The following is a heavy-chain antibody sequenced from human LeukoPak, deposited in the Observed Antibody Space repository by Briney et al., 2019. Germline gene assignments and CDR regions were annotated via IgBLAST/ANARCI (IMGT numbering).Heavy chain of an antibody. CDR1: GFTFSSYS. CDR3: ARNYGDYVPFDY. Sequence: GGSLRLSCAASGFTFSSYSMNWVRQAPGKGLEWVSSISSSSSYIYYADSVKGRFTISRDNAKNSLHLQMNSLRAEDTAVYYCARNYGDYVPFDYWGQGTLVTVSS. V-gene: IGHV3-21*01. J-gene: IGHJ4*02. D-gene: IGHD4-17*01. CDR2: ISSSSSYI.